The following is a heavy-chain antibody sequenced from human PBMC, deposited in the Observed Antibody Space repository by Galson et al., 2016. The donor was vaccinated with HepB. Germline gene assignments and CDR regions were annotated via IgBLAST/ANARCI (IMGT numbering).Heavy chain of an antibody. CDR2: ISYDGSNK. Sequence: SLRLSCAASGFTFSSYGMHWVRQAPGKGLEWVAVISYDGSNKYYTDSVKGRFTIYRDNSKNTLHQQMNSMRAEDTAEYYCATDIKRYDLRCYYVAPRDNSKNTLYLQMNSRRAEDTAVYYCARDINLYDSSGYYYDPSRNADYWGQGTLVTVSS. V-gene: IGHV3-30*03. J-gene: IGHJ4*02. D-gene: IGHD3-10*01. CDR1: GFTFSSYG. CDR3: ATDIKRYDLRCYYVAPRDNSKNTLYLQMNSRRAEDTAVYYCARDINLYDSSGYYYDPSRNADY.